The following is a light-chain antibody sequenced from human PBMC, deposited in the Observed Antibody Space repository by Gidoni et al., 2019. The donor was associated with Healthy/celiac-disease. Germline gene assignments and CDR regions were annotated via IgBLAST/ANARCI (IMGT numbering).Light chain of an antibody. J-gene: IGKJ4*01. V-gene: IGKV3-20*01. CDR1: QSVSSSY. Sequence: DIVLTQSPGTLSLSPGERATLSCRASQSVSSSYLAWYQQKPGQAPRLLIYGASSRATRIPDRFSGSGSGTDFTLTISRLEPEDFAVYYCQQYGSSPRTFGGGTKVEIK. CDR3: QQYGSSPRT. CDR2: GAS.